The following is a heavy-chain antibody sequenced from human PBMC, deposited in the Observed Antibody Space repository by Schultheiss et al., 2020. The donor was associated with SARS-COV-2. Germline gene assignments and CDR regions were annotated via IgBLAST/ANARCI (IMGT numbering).Heavy chain of an antibody. CDR3: ARGGSEYSSSSVAEWFDP. V-gene: IGHV3-48*04. CDR2: ITSSSSTT. CDR1: GFTFSSYA. D-gene: IGHD6-6*01. J-gene: IGHJ5*02. Sequence: GGSLRLSCAASGFTFSSYAMSWVRQAPGKGLEWISYITSSSSTTYSADSVKGRFTISRDNAKNSLYLQMNSLRAEDTAVYYCARGGSEYSSSSVAEWFDPWGQGTLVTVSS.